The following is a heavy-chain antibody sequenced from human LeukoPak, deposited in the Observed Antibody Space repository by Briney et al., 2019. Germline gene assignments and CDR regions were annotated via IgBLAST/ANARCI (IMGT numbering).Heavy chain of an antibody. D-gene: IGHD6-6*01. V-gene: IGHV3-33*01. CDR2: IWYDGSNK. J-gene: IGHJ4*02. CDR1: GFIFTKYG. CDR3: ARLIGDRTIYDY. Sequence: GRSLRLSCAASGFIFTKYGMNWVRQAPGKGLEWVAVIWYDGSNKNYADSVKGRFTISRDNSKNILYLQMNSLRAEDTAVYYCARLIGDRTIYDYWGQGTLVTVSS.